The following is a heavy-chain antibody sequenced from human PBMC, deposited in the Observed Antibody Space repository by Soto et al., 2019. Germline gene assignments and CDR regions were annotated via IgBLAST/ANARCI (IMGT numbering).Heavy chain of an antibody. J-gene: IGHJ4*02. CDR3: ARELAASTVIAVAGTEAYDY. V-gene: IGHV3-7*01. CDR2: IKQDGSEK. D-gene: IGHD6-19*01. Sequence: GGSLRLSCAASGFTFSSYWMSWVRQAPGKGLEWVANIKQDGSEKYYVDSVKGRFTISRDNAKNSLYLQMNSLRAEDTAVYYCARELAASTVIAVAGTEAYDYWGQGTLVTVSS. CDR1: GFTFSSYW.